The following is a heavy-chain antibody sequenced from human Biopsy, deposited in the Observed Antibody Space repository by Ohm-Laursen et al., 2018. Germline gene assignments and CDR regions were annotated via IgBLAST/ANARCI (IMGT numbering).Heavy chain of an antibody. V-gene: IGHV2-5*01. Sequence: PTQTLTLTGSFSGFSLSTIGVGVGWIRQPPGKALEWLANIFWNGDKRSSPSLRSRLTITNDTSKNQVVLTLINMDPMDTATYYCAHAIYFDSSAYYFDSWGQGTLVTVSS. D-gene: IGHD3-22*01. CDR3: AHAIYFDSSAYYFDS. J-gene: IGHJ4*02. CDR1: GFSLSTIGVG. CDR2: IFWNGDK.